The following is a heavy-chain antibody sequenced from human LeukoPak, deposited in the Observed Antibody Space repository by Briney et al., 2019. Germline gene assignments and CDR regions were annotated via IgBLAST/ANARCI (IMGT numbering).Heavy chain of an antibody. CDR2: IKQDGSEK. CDR1: GFTFTAYT. D-gene: IGHD2-15*01. V-gene: IGHV3-7*01. CDR3: ARDSAHLSGGSPPYAFDI. Sequence: GGSLRLSCAASGFTFTAYTVNWVRQAPGKGLEWVANIKQDGSEKYYVDSVKGRFTISRDNAKNSLYLQMNSLRAEDTAVYYCARDSAHLSGGSPPYAFDIWGQGTMVTVSS. J-gene: IGHJ3*02.